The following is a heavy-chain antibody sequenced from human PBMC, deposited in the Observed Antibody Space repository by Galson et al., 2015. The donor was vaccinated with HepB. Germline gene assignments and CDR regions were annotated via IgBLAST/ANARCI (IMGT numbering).Heavy chain of an antibody. CDR3: ARRSNQLQASNAFDI. J-gene: IGHJ3*02. CDR1: GYSFTSYW. CDR2: IYPGDSDT. Sequence: QSGAEVKKPGESLKISCKGSGYSFTSYWIGWVRQMPGKGLEWMGIIYPGDSDTRYSPSFQGQVTISADKSISTSYLQWSSLKASDTAMYYCARRSNQLQASNAFDILGQGTMVTVSS. D-gene: IGHD2-2*01. V-gene: IGHV5-51*01.